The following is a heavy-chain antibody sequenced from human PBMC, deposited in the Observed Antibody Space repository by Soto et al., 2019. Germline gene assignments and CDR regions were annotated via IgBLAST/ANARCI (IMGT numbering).Heavy chain of an antibody. CDR1: GFTFSSYS. CDR3: ARDGAGGFDP. J-gene: IGHJ5*02. V-gene: IGHV3-21*01. Sequence: GGSLRLSCAACGFTFSSYSVNWVRQAPGKGLEWVSSISSSSSYIYYADSVKGRFTISRDNAKNSLYLQMNSLRAEDTAVYYCARDGAGGFDPWGQGTLVTVSS. CDR2: ISSSSSYI.